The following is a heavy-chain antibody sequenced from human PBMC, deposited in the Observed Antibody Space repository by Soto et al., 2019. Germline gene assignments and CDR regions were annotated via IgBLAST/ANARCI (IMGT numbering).Heavy chain of an antibody. V-gene: IGHV5-51*01. D-gene: IGHD1-26*01. CDR2: IYPGDSDT. Sequence: GESLKISCKGSGYSFTNYWIGWVRQMPGKGLEWMGIIYPGDSDTRYSPSFQGQVTISADKSITTAYLQWSSLKASDTAIYYCARCASSGSLDWFDPWGQGALVTVSS. CDR1: GYSFTNYW. J-gene: IGHJ5*02. CDR3: ARCASSGSLDWFDP.